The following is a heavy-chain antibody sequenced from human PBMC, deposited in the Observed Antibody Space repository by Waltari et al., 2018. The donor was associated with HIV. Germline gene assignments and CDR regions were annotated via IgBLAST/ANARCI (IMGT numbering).Heavy chain of an antibody. V-gene: IGHV4-34*01. Sequence: QVQLQQWGAGLLKPSETMSPPCPVHGDAFDGSSWSWIRQPPGKRLGWMGEINHRRNTNYNPSLKSRLTMSVDASKNQFSLNLNSVTAADTGVYYCARRALWLRPVYYFDYWGQGALVTVSS. D-gene: IGHD5-12*01. J-gene: IGHJ4*02. CDR1: GDAFDGSS. CDR2: INHRRNT. CDR3: ARRALWLRPVYYFDY.